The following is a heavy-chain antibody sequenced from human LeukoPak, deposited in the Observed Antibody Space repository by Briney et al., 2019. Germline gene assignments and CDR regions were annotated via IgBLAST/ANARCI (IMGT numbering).Heavy chain of an antibody. CDR3: AREDHSNYNY. D-gene: IGHD4-11*01. J-gene: IGHJ4*02. CDR1: GFTFSSYW. CDR2: IKQDGGET. Sequence: GGPLRLSCAASGFTFSSYWMSWVRQAPGKGLEWVANIKQDGGETFYVDSVKGRFTISRDNAKNSLYLQMNSLRAEDTAVYYCAREDHSNYNYWGQGTLVTVSS. V-gene: IGHV3-7*01.